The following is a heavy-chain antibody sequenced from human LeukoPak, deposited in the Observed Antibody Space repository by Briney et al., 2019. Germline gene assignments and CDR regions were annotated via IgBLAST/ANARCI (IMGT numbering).Heavy chain of an antibody. D-gene: IGHD6-25*01. V-gene: IGHV3-21*06. CDR2: LSSGSDYI. J-gene: IGHJ4*02. CDR1: S. Sequence: SMNWVRQAPGKGLEWVSTLSSGSDYIYNPDSVRGRFTITIDNARNSLYLQMNSLRAEDTAVYYCARDLSLGMPSGLDFWGQRIRVSVSS. CDR3: ARDLSLGMPSGLDF.